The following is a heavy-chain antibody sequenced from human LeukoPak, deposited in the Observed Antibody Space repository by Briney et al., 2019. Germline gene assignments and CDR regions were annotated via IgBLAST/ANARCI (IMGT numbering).Heavy chain of an antibody. CDR1: GGSFSGYY. CDR2: INHSGST. V-gene: IGHV4-34*01. CDR3: ARGSSGNLTGTTSYYLDY. J-gene: IGHJ4*02. Sequence: SETLSLTCAVYGGSFSGYYWSWIRQPPGKGLEWIGEINHSGSTNYNPSLKSRVTISVDTSKNQFSLKLSSVTAADTAVYYCARGSSGNLTGTTSYYLDYWGQGTLVTVSS. D-gene: IGHD1-7*01.